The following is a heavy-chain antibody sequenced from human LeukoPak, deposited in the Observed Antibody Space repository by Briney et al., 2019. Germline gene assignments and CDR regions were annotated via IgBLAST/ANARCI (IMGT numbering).Heavy chain of an antibody. CDR1: GFTFSSYE. Sequence: GGSLRLSCAASGFTFSSYEMNWVRHAPGKGREWVSYISSSGSTIYYADSVKGRFTISRDNAKNSLYLQMNSLRAEDTAVYYCARANGGYCSSTSCSLHYYGMDVWGKGTTVTVSS. J-gene: IGHJ6*04. D-gene: IGHD2-2*01. V-gene: IGHV3-48*03. CDR2: ISSSGSTI. CDR3: ARANGGYCSSTSCSLHYYGMDV.